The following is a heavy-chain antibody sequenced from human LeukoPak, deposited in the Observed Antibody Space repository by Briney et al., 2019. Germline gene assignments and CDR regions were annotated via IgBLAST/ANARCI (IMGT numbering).Heavy chain of an antibody. CDR2: INHSGST. V-gene: IGHV4-34*01. CDR3: ARGWWYDFAPAFDI. J-gene: IGHJ3*02. CDR1: GGSFSGYY. D-gene: IGHD2-15*01. Sequence: SETLSLTCAVYGGSFSGYYWSWIRQPPGKGLEWIGEINHSGSTNYNPSLKSRVTISVDTSKNQFSLKLSSVTAADTAVYYCARGWWYDFAPAFDIWGQGTMVTVSS.